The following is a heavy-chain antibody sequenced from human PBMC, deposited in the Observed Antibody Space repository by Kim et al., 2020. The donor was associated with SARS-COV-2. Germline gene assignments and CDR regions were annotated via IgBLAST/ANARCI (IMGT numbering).Heavy chain of an antibody. CDR2: ISFDGSNK. CDR3: ARDREQQLITVFDY. Sequence: GGSLRLSCAASGFTFSNYAMHWVRQAPGKGLEWVAVISFDGSNKYYADSVKGRFTISRDNSKNTLYVQINSLRVEDTAVYHCARDREQQLITVFDYWGQG. J-gene: IGHJ4*02. CDR1: GFTFSNYA. V-gene: IGHV3-30-3*01. D-gene: IGHD6-13*01.